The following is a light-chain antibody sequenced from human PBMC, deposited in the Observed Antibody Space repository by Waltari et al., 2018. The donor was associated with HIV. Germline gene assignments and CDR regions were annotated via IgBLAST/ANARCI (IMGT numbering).Light chain of an antibody. CDR1: HIGSRS. Sequence: SYMLTQPPSVSVAPGETARINCEGAHIGSRSVKWYQQKAGQAPVLVIYYDIDRPSGIPERFSGSNSDNTATLTISRVEAGDEADYYCQVWDGDSNHVVFGGGTKLTVL. CDR2: YDI. J-gene: IGLJ2*01. CDR3: QVWDGDSNHVV. V-gene: IGLV3-21*04.